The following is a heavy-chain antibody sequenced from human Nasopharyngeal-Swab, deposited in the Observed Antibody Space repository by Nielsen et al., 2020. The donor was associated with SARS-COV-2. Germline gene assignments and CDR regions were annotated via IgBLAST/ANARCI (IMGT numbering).Heavy chain of an antibody. Sequence: VRQAPGKGLEWVSSSSSSSSYIYSADSVKGRFTISRDNAKNSLYLQMNSLRAEDTAVYYCARDGSSLRYFDWLPRGAFDYWGQGTLVTVSS. CDR3: ARDGSSLRYFDWLPRGAFDY. V-gene: IGHV3-21*01. J-gene: IGHJ4*02. CDR2: SSSSSSYI. D-gene: IGHD3-9*01.